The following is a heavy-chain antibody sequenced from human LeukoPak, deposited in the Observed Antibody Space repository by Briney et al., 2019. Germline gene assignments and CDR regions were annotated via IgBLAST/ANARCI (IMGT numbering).Heavy chain of an antibody. CDR1: GGSISSYY. CDR2: IYYSGST. V-gene: IGHV4-59*01. D-gene: IGHD2-15*01. CDR3: ARDRGASGYLDY. J-gene: IGHJ4*02. Sequence: SETLSLTCTVSGGSISSYYWSWIRQPPGKGLEWIGYIYYSGSTNYNPSLKSRVTISVDTSKNQFSLKLSSVTAADTAVYYCARDRGASGYLDYWGQGTLVTVSS.